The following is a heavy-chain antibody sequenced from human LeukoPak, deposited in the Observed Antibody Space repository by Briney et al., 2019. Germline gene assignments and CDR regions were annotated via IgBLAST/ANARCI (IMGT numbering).Heavy chain of an antibody. CDR2: ISSSGSTI. J-gene: IGHJ6*03. V-gene: IGHV3-11*01. CDR1: GFTFSDYY. D-gene: IGHD6-13*01. Sequence: GGSLRLSCAASGFTFSDYYMSWIRQAPGKGLEWVSYISSSGSTIYYADSVKGRFTIPRDNAKNSLYLQMNSLRAEDTAVYYCARSGYSSSWYSPVYYYYMDVWGKGTTVTVSS. CDR3: ARSGYSSSWYSPVYYYYMDV.